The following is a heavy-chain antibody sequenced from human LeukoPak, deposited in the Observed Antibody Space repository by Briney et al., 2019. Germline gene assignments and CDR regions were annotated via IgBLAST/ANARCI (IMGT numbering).Heavy chain of an antibody. J-gene: IGHJ4*02. D-gene: IGHD2-2*01. Sequence: HAGGSLILSCAASGFTFSNFWMSWVRQAPGKGLEWVAVISYDGSNKYYADSVKGRFTISRDNSKNTLYLQMNSLRAEDTAVYYCAKDGPAPFDYWGQGTLVTVSS. V-gene: IGHV3-30*18. CDR2: ISYDGSNK. CDR3: AKDGPAPFDY. CDR1: GFTFSNFW.